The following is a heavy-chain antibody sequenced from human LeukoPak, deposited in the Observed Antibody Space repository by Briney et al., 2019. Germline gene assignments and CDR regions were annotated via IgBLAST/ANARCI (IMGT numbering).Heavy chain of an antibody. V-gene: IGHV3-33*01. J-gene: IGHJ4*02. Sequence: PGRSLRLSCAVSGLTFSSYGMHWVRQAPGKGLEWVAFIWYDGSNKDYIDSVKGRFTISRDNSKNTLYLQMNSLRVEDTAVYYCARYYGSGSVGGLDCWGQGTLVTVSS. CDR3: ARYYGSGSVGGLDC. CDR1: GLTFSSYG. D-gene: IGHD3-10*01. CDR2: IWYDGSNK.